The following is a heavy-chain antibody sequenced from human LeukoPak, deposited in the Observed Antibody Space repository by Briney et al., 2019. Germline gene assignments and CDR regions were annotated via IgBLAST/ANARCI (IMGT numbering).Heavy chain of an antibody. Sequence: SETLSLTCTVSGGSISSYYWSWIRQPPGKGLEWIGYIYYGGSINYNPSLKSRVTISVDTSKNQFSLKLSSVTAADTAVYYCARVAGTAADYWGQGTLVTVSS. CDR1: GGSISSYY. D-gene: IGHD2-15*01. V-gene: IGHV4-59*01. J-gene: IGHJ4*02. CDR2: IYYGGSI. CDR3: ARVAGTAADY.